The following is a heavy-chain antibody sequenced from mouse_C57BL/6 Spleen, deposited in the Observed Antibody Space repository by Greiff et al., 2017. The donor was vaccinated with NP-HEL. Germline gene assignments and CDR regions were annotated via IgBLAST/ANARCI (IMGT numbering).Heavy chain of an antibody. D-gene: IGHD2-14*01. CDR3: ARWVRRYFDV. J-gene: IGHJ1*03. CDR1: GYTFTSYD. CDR2: IYPRDGST. Sequence: QVQLKESGPELVKPGASVKLSCKASGYTFTSYDINWVKQRPGQGLEWIGWIYPRDGSTKYNEKVKGKATLTVDTSSSTAYMELHSLTAEDSAVYFCARWVRRYFDVWGTGTTVTVAS. V-gene: IGHV1-85*01.